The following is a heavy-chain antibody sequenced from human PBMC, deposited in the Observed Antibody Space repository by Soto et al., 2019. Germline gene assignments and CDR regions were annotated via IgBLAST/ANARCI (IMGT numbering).Heavy chain of an antibody. D-gene: IGHD4-4*01. CDR1: GGSISSSSYY. CDR3: ARHYREYFDY. Sequence: QLQLQESGPGLVKPSETLSLTCTVSGGSISSSSYYWGWIRQPPGKGLEWIGSIYYSGSTYYNPSLKRRVTISLDTSKNQFSLKLSSVTAADTAVYYCARHYREYFDYWGQGTLVTVSS. V-gene: IGHV4-39*01. J-gene: IGHJ4*02. CDR2: IYYSGST.